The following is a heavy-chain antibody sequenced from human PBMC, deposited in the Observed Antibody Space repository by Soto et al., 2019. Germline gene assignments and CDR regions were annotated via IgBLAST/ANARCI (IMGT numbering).Heavy chain of an antibody. CDR2: IKHDGIDK. J-gene: IGHJ4*02. Sequence: GWSLRISCAASGVRFNTYYMGWVRQAPGKGLEWVANIKHDGIDKYYLDSVEGRFTISRDNPNNSLYLQMNSLRAEDTAVYYCARRRDGFFDYWGQGALVTVSS. CDR1: GVRFNTYY. V-gene: IGHV3-7*03. CDR3: ARRRDGFFDY. D-gene: IGHD5-12*01.